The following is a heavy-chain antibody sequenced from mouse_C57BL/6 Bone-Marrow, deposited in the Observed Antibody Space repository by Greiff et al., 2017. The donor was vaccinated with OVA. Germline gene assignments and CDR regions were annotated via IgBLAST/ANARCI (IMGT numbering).Heavy chain of an antibody. V-gene: IGHV5-16*01. Sequence: EVKLVESAGGLVQPGSSLKLSCTASGFTFSDYYMAWVRQVPEKGLEWVANINYDGSSTYYLDSLKSRFIISRDNAKNILYLQMSSLKSEDTATYYCARGYGSSHWYFDVWGTGTTVTVSS. J-gene: IGHJ1*03. CDR3: ARGYGSSHWYFDV. CDR1: GFTFSDYY. D-gene: IGHD1-1*01. CDR2: INYDGSST.